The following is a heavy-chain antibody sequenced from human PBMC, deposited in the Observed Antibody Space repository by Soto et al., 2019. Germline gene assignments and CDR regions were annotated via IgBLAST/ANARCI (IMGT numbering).Heavy chain of an antibody. J-gene: IGHJ5*02. V-gene: IGHV4-39*01. CDR1: GGSISSSSYY. Sequence: SETLSLTCTVSGGSISSSSYYWGWIRQPPGKGLEWIGSIHYSGSTYYNPSLKSRVTISVDTSKNQFSLKLSSVTAADTAVYYCARRVTPYEGWFDPWGQGTLVTVSS. D-gene: IGHD3-22*01. CDR3: ARRVTPYEGWFDP. CDR2: IHYSGST.